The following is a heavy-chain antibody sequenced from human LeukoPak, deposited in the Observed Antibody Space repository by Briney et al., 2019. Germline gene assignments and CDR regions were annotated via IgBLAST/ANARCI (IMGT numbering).Heavy chain of an antibody. J-gene: IGHJ5*02. CDR2: IYHSGST. CDR1: GGSISTTDW. Sequence: SGTLSLTCGVSGGSISTTDWWSWVRQPPGKGLEWIGEIYHSGSTNYNPSLKSRVTISVDTSKNQFSLKLSSVTAADTAVYYCATILGYCSSTSCYHWFDPWGQGTLVTVSS. V-gene: IGHV4-4*02. CDR3: ATILGYCSSTSCYHWFDP. D-gene: IGHD2-2*01.